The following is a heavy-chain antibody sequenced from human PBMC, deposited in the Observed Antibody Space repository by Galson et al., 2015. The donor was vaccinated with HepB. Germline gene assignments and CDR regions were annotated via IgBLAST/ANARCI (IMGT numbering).Heavy chain of an antibody. CDR3: ARTPDKIYGDYVRDTFDM. D-gene: IGHD4-17*01. Sequence: PALVKPTQTLTLTCTFSGFSLSNSGMCVSWIRQPPGKALEWLARIDWDDDKYYSTSLKTRLIISKDTSKNQVVLTMTNMDPVDTATYYCARTPDKIYGDYVRDTFDMWGQGTMVTVSS. J-gene: IGHJ3*02. CDR2: IDWDDDK. V-gene: IGHV2-70*11. CDR1: GFSLSNSGMC.